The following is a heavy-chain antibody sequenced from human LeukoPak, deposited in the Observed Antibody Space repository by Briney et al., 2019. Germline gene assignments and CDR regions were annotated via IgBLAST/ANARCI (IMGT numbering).Heavy chain of an antibody. CDR1: GYTFTGYY. V-gene: IGHV1-2*02. CDR2: INPNGGGT. CDR3: ARHYGNDILTESGFDP. J-gene: IGHJ5*02. Sequence: ASVKVSCKASGYTFTGYYIHWVRQAPGQGLEWMGWINPNGGGTNYAQKFQNRVTMTRDTSISTAYMELGRLRSDDTAVYYCARHYGNDILTESGFDPWGQGTLVTVSS. D-gene: IGHD3-9*01.